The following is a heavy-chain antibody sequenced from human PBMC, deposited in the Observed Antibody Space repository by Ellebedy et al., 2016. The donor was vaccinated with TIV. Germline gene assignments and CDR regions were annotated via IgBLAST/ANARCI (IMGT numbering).Heavy chain of an antibody. J-gene: IGHJ6*02. D-gene: IGHD5-18*01. Sequence: SVKVSXXASVGTFSSYAISWVRQAPGQGLEWMGGIIPIFGTANYAQKFQGRVTITADESTSTAYMELSSLRSEDTAVYYCARRGHSYGYEGVMTMDVWGQGTTVTVSS. CDR2: IIPIFGTA. CDR3: ARRGHSYGYEGVMTMDV. CDR1: VGTFSSYA. V-gene: IGHV1-69*13.